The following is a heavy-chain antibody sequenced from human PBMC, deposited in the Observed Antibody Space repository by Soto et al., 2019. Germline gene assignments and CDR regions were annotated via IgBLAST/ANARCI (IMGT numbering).Heavy chain of an antibody. D-gene: IGHD3-10*01. V-gene: IGHV4-59*12. CDR3: AKLATGKRARGYYYYYGMGV. Sequence: SETLSLTCTVSGGSISTYYWSWIRQPPGKGLEWIGYIYYSGSTNYNPSLKSRVTISVDTSKNQFSLQLSSVTAADTAVYYCAKLATGKRARGYYYYYGMGVWGQGTTVTVSS. CDR2: IYYSGST. CDR1: GGSISTYY. J-gene: IGHJ6*02.